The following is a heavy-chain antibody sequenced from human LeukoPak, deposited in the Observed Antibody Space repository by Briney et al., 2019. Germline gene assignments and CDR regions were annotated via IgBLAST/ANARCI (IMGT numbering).Heavy chain of an antibody. CDR1: GFTFSKYG. Sequence: GGSLRLSCEVSGFTFSKYGMHWVRQAPGKGLEWVSTIRYDGSKEYYADSVRGRFTISRDNSKNTLYLQMNSLRAEDTAIYYCAKDYIGSGSYYDYWGQGTLVTVSS. D-gene: IGHD3-10*01. CDR2: IRYDGSKE. CDR3: AKDYIGSGSYYDY. J-gene: IGHJ4*02. V-gene: IGHV3-30*02.